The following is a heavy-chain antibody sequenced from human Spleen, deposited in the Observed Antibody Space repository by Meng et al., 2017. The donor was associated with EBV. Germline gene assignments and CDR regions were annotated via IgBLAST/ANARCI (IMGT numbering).Heavy chain of an antibody. CDR1: GGSCSRCRYY. CDR2: IYYTGSN. CDR3: ARTPLYNWGA. Sequence: QRKLQASGRGLAELSDTLSAVCSVFGGSCSRCRYYWGWIRQTPGKGLEWICNIYYTGSNFYNSSLMSRVTISVDTSKNHFSLKLSSVTAADTAVYYCARTPLYNWGAWGQGTLVTVSS. J-gene: IGHJ1*01. V-gene: IGHV4-39*02. D-gene: IGHD7-27*01.